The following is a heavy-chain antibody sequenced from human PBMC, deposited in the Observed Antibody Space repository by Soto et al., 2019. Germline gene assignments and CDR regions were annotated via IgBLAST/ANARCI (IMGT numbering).Heavy chain of an antibody. J-gene: IGHJ4*02. CDR1: GIDFKFYS. CDR2: ISGNGGST. V-gene: IGHV3-23*01. D-gene: IGHD3-10*01. CDR3: AKDRGGFTNGWEFFDY. Sequence: EVVILESGGGLVQPGGSLRLSCAVSGIDFKFYSMSWVRQAPGKGLEWVASISGNGGSTYYAASGKGRFTFSRDNSKNILYLQMNSLRGEDTAVYYCAKDRGGFTNGWEFFDYWGQGTLVTVSS.